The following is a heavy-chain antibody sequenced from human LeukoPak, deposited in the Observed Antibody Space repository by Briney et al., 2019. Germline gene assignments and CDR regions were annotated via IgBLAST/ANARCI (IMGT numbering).Heavy chain of an antibody. Sequence: KAGGSLRLSCAASGFTFSSYSMNWVRQAPGKGLEWVSYISSSSSTIYYADSVKGRFTISRDNAKNSLYLQMNSLRAEDTAVYYCARAGELVVVVPAATFDYWGQGTLVTVSS. V-gene: IGHV3-48*01. CDR2: ISSSSSTI. J-gene: IGHJ4*02. D-gene: IGHD2-2*01. CDR1: GFTFSSYS. CDR3: ARAGELVVVVPAATFDY.